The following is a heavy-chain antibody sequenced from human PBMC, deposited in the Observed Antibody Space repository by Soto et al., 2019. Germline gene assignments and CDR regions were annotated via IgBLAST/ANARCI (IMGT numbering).Heavy chain of an antibody. V-gene: IGHV3-23*01. D-gene: IGHD3-22*01. J-gene: IGHJ6*02. Sequence: GGSLRLSFAASGFTFSSYAMSWVRQAPGKGLEWVSHISGSGGSTYYADSVKGRFTISRDNSKKTLYLQMNSLRAEDTAVYYCAQGMILEYYGMNXWGQATMVTVS. CDR1: GFTFSSYA. CDR3: AQGMILEYYGMNX. CDR2: ISGSGGST.